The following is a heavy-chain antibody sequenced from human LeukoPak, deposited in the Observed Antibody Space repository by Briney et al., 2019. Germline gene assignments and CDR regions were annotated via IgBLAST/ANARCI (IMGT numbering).Heavy chain of an antibody. V-gene: IGHV1-24*01. D-gene: IGHD1-26*01. CDR1: GYTLTELS. Sequence: ASVKVSCKVSGYTLTELSMHWVRQAPGKGLEWMGGFDPEDGETIYAQKFQGRVTMTEDTSTDTAYMELSSLRSEDTAVYYCATDLGGRGAFDIWGQGTMVTVSS. CDR3: ATDLGGRGAFDI. J-gene: IGHJ3*02. CDR2: FDPEDGET.